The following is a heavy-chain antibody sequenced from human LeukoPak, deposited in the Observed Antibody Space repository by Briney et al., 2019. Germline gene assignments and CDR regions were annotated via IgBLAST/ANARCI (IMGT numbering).Heavy chain of an antibody. D-gene: IGHD4-23*01. CDR1: GFTFGDYG. Sequence: PGGSLRLSCTASGFTFGDYGMSWFRQAPGKGLEWVGFIRSKGYGGTTEYAASVKGRFTISRDDSKSIAYLQMNGLKTEDTALYYCTSYYGGNPIFDYWGQGTLVTVSS. J-gene: IGHJ4*02. CDR3: TSYYGGNPIFDY. V-gene: IGHV3-49*03. CDR2: IRSKGYGGTT.